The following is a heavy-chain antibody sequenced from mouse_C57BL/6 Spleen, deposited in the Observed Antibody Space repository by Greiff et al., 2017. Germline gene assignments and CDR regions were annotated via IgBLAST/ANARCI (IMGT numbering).Heavy chain of an antibody. Sequence: EVQLQQSVAELVRPGASVKLSCTASGFNIKNYYMHWVKQRPEQGLEWIGRIDPANGNTKYSPKFQGKATITADTSSNTAYLQLSSLTSEDTAIYYCARDTTVVADDWGQGTTLTVSS. V-gene: IGHV14-3*01. CDR2: IDPANGNT. CDR3: ARDTTVVADD. D-gene: IGHD1-1*01. CDR1: GFNIKNYY. J-gene: IGHJ2*01.